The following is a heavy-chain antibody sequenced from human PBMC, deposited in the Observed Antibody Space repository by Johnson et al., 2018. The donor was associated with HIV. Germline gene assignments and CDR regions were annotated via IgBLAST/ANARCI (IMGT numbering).Heavy chain of an antibody. CDR2: ISYSASSM. J-gene: IGHJ3*02. V-gene: IGHV3-11*04. D-gene: IGHD6-19*01. Sequence: LVESGGGLVQPGGSLRLSCAASGFTFSDYYMSWIRQAPGKGLEWVSYISYSASSMFYADSLQGRFTISRDNAKNSLYLQMNYLRVEDTAVYYCARLERLGGLSRVLDMWGQGTMVTVSS. CDR1: GFTFSDYY. CDR3: ARLERLGGLSRVLDM.